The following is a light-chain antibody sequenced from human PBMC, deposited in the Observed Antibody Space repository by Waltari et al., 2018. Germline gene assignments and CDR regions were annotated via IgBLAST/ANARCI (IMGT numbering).Light chain of an antibody. J-gene: IGLJ3*02. V-gene: IGLV2-18*02. CDR1: SSDVGSYNR. Sequence: QSALTHPPSVSGSPGQSVTIPCTGPSSDVGSYNRVSWYQQPPGTAPKLMIYEVSNRPSGVPDRFSGSKSGNTASLTISGLQAEDEADYYCSSYTSSSTWVFGGGTRLTIL. CDR2: EVS. CDR3: SSYTSSSTWV.